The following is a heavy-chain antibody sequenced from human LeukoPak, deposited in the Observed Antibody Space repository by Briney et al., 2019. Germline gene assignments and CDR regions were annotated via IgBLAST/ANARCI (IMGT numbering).Heavy chain of an antibody. CDR2: INHSGST. Sequence: EPLSHTRAVYGDSFSGYYRSRIRQPPGKGLEWIGEINHSGSTNHNPSLKRRVTISVDTSKTQFSLQLSSVTAAATAVYSCAGAGTPPPRGVTHYRGQGTLVTASS. CDR3: AGAGTPPPRGVTHY. J-gene: IGHJ4*02. V-gene: IGHV4-34*01. CDR1: GDSFSGYY. D-gene: IGHD3-10*01.